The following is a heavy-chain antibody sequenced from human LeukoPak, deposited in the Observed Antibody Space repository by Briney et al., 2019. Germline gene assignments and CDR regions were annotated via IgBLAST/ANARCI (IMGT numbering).Heavy chain of an antibody. CDR2: INWNGGST. D-gene: IGHD3-10*01. CDR1: GFTFDDYG. Sequence: GGSLRLSCAASGFTFDDYGMSWVRQAPGKGLEWVSGINWNGGSTGYADSVKGRFTISRDNAKNSLYLQMNSLRAEDTALYHCARAYGSGSYLYYMDVWGKGTTVTISS. CDR3: ARAYGSGSYLYYMDV. V-gene: IGHV3-20*01. J-gene: IGHJ6*03.